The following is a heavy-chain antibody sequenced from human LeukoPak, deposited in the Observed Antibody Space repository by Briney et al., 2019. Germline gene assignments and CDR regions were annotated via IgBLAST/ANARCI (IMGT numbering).Heavy chain of an antibody. CDR1: GFTFNTYG. Sequence: PGGSLRLSCAASGFTFNTYGMSWVRQAPGKGLEWVLGISGSGGATYYADSVKGRFTISRDDPHNTLYLQMNSLRAEDTAVYFCARGGVDYYGSGTYYLMYYFDNWGQGALVTVSS. D-gene: IGHD3-10*01. J-gene: IGHJ4*02. CDR3: ARGGVDYYGSGTYYLMYYFDN. V-gene: IGHV3-23*01. CDR2: ISGSGGAT.